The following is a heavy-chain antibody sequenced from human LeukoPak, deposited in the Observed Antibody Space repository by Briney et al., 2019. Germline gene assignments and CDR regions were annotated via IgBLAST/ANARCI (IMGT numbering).Heavy chain of an antibody. V-gene: IGHV4-59*08. J-gene: IGHJ4*02. CDR1: GGSISTYY. CDR2: IYYSGTT. D-gene: IGHD3-9*01. Sequence: SETLSLPCTVSGGSISTYYWSWIRQPPGKGLEWIGYIYYSGTTNYNSSLKSRVTMSVDTSKNQFSLKLSSVTAADTAVYYCARHYPRWLFDFWGQGTLVSVSS. CDR3: ARHYPRWLFDF.